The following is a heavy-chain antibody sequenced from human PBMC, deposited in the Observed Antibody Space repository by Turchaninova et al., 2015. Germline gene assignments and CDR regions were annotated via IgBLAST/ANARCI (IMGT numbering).Heavy chain of an antibody. CDR2: IHPSGST. CDR3: ARGLDHAKTGF. CDR1: GASFSAYY. D-gene: IGHD3-9*01. J-gene: IGHJ4*02. Sequence: QVQLQQWCAGLLKPSETLSLTCAVFGASFSAYYWSWIRQPPGKGLGWIGEIHPSGSTNYTPALKRRVTISVDAPKNWFSRNLKSVTAADTAVYYCARGLDHAKTGFWGQGTLVTVSS. V-gene: IGHV4-34*01.